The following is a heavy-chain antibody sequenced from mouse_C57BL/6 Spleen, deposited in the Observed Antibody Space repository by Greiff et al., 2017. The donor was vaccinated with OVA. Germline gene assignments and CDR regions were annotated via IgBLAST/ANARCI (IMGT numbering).Heavy chain of an antibody. Sequence: VQLQQSGAELARPGASVKMSCKASGYTFTSYTMHWVKQRPGQGLEWIGYINPSSGYTKYNQKFKDKATLTADKSSSTAYMQLSSLTSEDSAVYYCAREAYYSNLYYYAMDYWGQGTSVTVSS. CDR2: INPSSGYT. CDR1: GYTFTSYT. V-gene: IGHV1-4*01. CDR3: AREAYYSNLYYYAMDY. J-gene: IGHJ4*01. D-gene: IGHD2-5*01.